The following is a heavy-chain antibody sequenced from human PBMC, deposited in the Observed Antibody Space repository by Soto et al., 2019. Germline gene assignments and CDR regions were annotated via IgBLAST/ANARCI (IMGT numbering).Heavy chain of an antibody. V-gene: IGHV3-73*01. J-gene: IGHJ4*02. D-gene: IGHD3-10*01. Sequence: EVQLVESGGGLVQPGGSLKLSCAASGFTFSGSAMHWVRQASGKGLEWVGRIRTKVNSYATTYGASVKGRFTISRDDSKNTTYLQMNSLKTEDTAVSYCTTEPGHYWGQGTLLTVSS. CDR3: TTEPGHY. CDR1: GFTFSGSA. CDR2: IRTKVNSYAT.